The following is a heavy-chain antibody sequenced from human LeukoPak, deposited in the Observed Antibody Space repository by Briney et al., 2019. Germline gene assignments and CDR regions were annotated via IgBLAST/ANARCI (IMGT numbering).Heavy chain of an antibody. D-gene: IGHD3-10*01. J-gene: IGHJ4*02. CDR1: GGSINSHY. CDR2: IFNTGNT. CDR3: ASRPADTTWYGVFDY. Sequence: SETLSLTCSVSGGSINSHYGSWIRQPPGKRLEWIGYIFNTGNTNYNPSLASRVTMSVDTSRAQFFLRLSPVTAADTAIYFCASRPADTTWYGVFDYWSQGTLVTVSS. V-gene: IGHV4-59*11.